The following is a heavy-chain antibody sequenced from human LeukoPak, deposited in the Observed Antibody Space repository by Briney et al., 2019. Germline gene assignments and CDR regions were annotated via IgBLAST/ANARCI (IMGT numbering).Heavy chain of an antibody. D-gene: IGHD1-26*01. Sequence: GWSLRLSCEASGFIVSANFMNWVRQAPGKGLEWVSVMYSVGTTYYADSVKGRFTVSRDPSKNTLYLQMDSLRVEDTAVYYCARDLSAYSYGFGGDCWGQGTRVIVSS. CDR2: MYSVGTT. V-gene: IGHV3-66*01. CDR1: GFIVSANF. CDR3: ARDLSAYSYGFGGDC. J-gene: IGHJ4*02.